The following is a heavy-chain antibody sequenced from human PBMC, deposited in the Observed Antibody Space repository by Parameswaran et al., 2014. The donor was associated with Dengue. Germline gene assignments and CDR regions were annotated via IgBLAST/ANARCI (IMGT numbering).Heavy chain of an antibody. CDR2: ISYDGSNK. Sequence: WIRQPQEGLEWVAVISYDGSNKYYADSVKGRFTISRDNSKNTLCLQMNSLRAEDTAVYYCAATKRFLEWLPFDYWGQGTLVTVSS. V-gene: IGHV3-30-3*01. J-gene: IGHJ4*02. D-gene: IGHD3-3*01. CDR3: AATKRFLEWLPFDY.